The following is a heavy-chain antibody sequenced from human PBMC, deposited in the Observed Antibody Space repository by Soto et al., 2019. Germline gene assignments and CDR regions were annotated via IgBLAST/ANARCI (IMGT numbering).Heavy chain of an antibody. J-gene: IGHJ6*02. Sequence: PGGSLRLSCAASGFTVSSNYMSWVRQAPGKGLEWVSVIYSGGSTYYADSVKGRFTISRDNSKNTPYLQMNSLRAEDTAVYYCAREGELITNGMDVWGQGTTVTVSS. V-gene: IGHV3-66*01. CDR3: AREGELITNGMDV. CDR1: GFTVSSNY. CDR2: IYSGGST. D-gene: IGHD3-22*01.